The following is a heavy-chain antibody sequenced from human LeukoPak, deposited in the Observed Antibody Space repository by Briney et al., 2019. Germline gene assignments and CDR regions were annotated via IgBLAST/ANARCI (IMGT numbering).Heavy chain of an antibody. J-gene: IGHJ4*02. Sequence: SSETLSLTCTVSDYSISSDYYYAWIRQPPGKGLEWIGSIYHTGSTYYNPSLRSRVTISLDTSNNQFSLKLTSVTATDTAIYYCARELPRRYFDYWGQGTLVTVSS. CDR2: IYHTGST. CDR1: DYSISSDYY. CDR3: ARELPRRYFDY. V-gene: IGHV4-38-2*02.